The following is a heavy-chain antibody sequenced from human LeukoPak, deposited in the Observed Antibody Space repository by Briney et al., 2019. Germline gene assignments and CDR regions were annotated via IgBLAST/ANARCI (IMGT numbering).Heavy chain of an antibody. CDR3: AKDITPYSIGWYLGFDY. CDR2: ISWNSGSI. D-gene: IGHD6-19*01. J-gene: IGHJ4*02. CDR1: GFTFDDYA. Sequence: PGGSLRLSCAASGFTFDDYAMHWVRQAPGKGLEWVSGISWNSGSIGYADSVKGRFTISRDNAKNSLYLQMNSLGAEDTALYYCAKDITPYSIGWYLGFDYWGQGTLVTVSS. V-gene: IGHV3-9*01.